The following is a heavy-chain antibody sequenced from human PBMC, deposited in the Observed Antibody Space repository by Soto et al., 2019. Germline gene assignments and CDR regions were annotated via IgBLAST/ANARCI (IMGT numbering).Heavy chain of an antibody. V-gene: IGHV3-7*01. J-gene: IGHJ6*02. CDR3: ARIASTGRGWDV. D-gene: IGHD6-13*01. CDR2: IKQDGSEQ. Sequence: EVQLVESGGGLVQPGGSLRLSCAASGFTFSSYWMSWVRQAPVKGREWVGNIKQDGSEQNYVDFVKGRCAISRDDANNSPYLKINSLRAEDTAVYYCARIASTGRGWDVWGQGTTVVVSS. CDR1: GFTFSSYW.